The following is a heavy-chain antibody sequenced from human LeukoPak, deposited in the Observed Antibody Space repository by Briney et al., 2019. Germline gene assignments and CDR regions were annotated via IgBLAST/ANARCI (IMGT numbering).Heavy chain of an antibody. D-gene: IGHD4-17*01. V-gene: IGHV4-59*01. Sequence: PSETLSLTCTVSGGSISSYYWSWIRQPPGKGLEWIGYIYYSGSTNYNPSLKSRVTISVDTSKNQFSLKLSSVTAADTAVYYCARVPYGDYGKVYYYGMDVWGQGTTVTVSS. CDR3: ARVPYGDYGKVYYYGMDV. J-gene: IGHJ6*02. CDR1: GGSISSYY. CDR2: IYYSGST.